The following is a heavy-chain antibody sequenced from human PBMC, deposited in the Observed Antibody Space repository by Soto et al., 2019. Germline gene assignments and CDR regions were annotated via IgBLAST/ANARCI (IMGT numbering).Heavy chain of an antibody. J-gene: IGHJ4*02. CDR3: AKDVGGGWHPNSPSYFDY. D-gene: IGHD6-19*01. V-gene: IGHV3-23*01. CDR2: ISGSGGST. CDR1: GFTFSSYA. Sequence: VQLLESGGGLVQPGGSLRLSCAASGFTFSSYAMSWVRQAPGKGLEWVSAISGSGGSTYYADSVKGRFTISRDNSNNTLYLQMTSLRAEDTAVYYCAKDVGGGWHPNSPSYFDYWGQGTLVTVSS.